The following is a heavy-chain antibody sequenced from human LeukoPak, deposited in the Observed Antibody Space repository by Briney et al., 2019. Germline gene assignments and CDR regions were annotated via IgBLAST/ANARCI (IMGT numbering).Heavy chain of an antibody. CDR3: AHRDWVVTPTHDAFDI. CDR2: IYWDDDK. Sequence: SGPTLVNPTQTLTLTCTFSGFSLSTSGVGVGWIRQPPGKALEWLALIYWDDDKRYSPSLKSRLTITKDTSKNQVVLTMTNMDPVDTATYYCAHRDWVVTPTHDAFDIWGQGTMVTVSS. V-gene: IGHV2-5*02. CDR1: GFSLSTSGVG. D-gene: IGHD3-22*01. J-gene: IGHJ3*02.